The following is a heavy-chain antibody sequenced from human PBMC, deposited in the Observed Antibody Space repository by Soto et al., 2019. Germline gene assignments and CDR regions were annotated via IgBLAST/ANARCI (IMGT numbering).Heavy chain of an antibody. CDR2: IIPIFGTA. CDR1: GGTFSSYA. CDR3: ARRDRDYYDSSGLDY. Sequence: SVKVSCKASGGTFSSYAISWVRQAPGQGLEWMGGIIPIFGTANYAQKFQGRVTITADESTSTAYKELSSLRSEDTAVYYCARRDRDYYDSSGLDYWGQGTLVTVSS. D-gene: IGHD3-22*01. J-gene: IGHJ4*02. V-gene: IGHV1-69*13.